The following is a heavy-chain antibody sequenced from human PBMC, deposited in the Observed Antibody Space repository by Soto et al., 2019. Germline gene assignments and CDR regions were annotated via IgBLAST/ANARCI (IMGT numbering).Heavy chain of an antibody. V-gene: IGHV4-59*01. J-gene: IGHJ4*02. Sequence: SETLSLTCTVSGGSISSYYWSWIRQPPGKGLEWIGYIYYSGSTNYNPSLKSRVTISVDTSKNQFSLKLSSVTAADTAVYYCARDLRWDGFDYWGQGTLVTVSS. CDR1: GGSISSYY. CDR2: IYYSGST. D-gene: IGHD1-26*01. CDR3: ARDLRWDGFDY.